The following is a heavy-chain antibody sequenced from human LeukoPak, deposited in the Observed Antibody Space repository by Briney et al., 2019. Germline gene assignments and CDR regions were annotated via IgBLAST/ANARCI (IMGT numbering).Heavy chain of an antibody. Sequence: PGGSPRLSCAASGFTFSNYWMRWVRQAPGKGLEWVANIKQDGSEKYYVDSVKGRFTISRDNAKTSLYLQMNSLRAEDTAVYYCARDVLAAGATGTFDIWGQGTMVTVSS. CDR3: ARDVLAAGATGTFDI. CDR2: IKQDGSEK. J-gene: IGHJ3*02. CDR1: GFTFSNYW. V-gene: IGHV3-7*03. D-gene: IGHD1-14*01.